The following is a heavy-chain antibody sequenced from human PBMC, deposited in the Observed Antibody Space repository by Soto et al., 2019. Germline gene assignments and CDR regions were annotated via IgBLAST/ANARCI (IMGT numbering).Heavy chain of an antibody. D-gene: IGHD3-9*01. J-gene: IGHJ4*02. CDR1: GFTFSDYY. CDR3: ARPSSFFDSYYFAY. CDR2: ISSSSSYT. Sequence: QVQLVESGGGLVKPGGSLRLSCAASGFTFSDYYMSWIRQAPAKGLEWVSYISSSSSYTNYPDSVKGRFTISRDNAKNSLYLQMNSLRAEDTAVYYCARPSSFFDSYYFAYWGQGTLVTVSS. V-gene: IGHV3-11*05.